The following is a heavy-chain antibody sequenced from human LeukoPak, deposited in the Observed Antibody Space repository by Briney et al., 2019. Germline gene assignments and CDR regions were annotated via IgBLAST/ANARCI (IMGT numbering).Heavy chain of an antibody. CDR2: INQDGSEE. D-gene: IGHD2-15*01. V-gene: IGHV3-7*01. CDR1: GFTFSRYW. J-gene: IGHJ4*02. Sequence: GGSLRLSCAASGFTFSRYWMSWVRQAPGKGLEWVANINQDGSEEYYLDSVKGRFTISRDNAKNSLYLQMNSLTAEDTAVYYCARETQEVIIVVVAAHFDYWGQGALVTVSS. CDR3: ARETQEVIIVVVAAHFDY.